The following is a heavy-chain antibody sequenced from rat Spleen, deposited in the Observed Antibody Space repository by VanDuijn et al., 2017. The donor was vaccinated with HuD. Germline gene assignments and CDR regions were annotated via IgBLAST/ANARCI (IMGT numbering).Heavy chain of an antibody. D-gene: IGHD1-1*01. Sequence: EVQLVESGGGLVQPGRSLKLSCAASGFTFSNYGMHWIRQAPTKGLEWVASTTPSGGGTYYRDSVKGRITISRDNAKSTLYLQMDSLRSEDTATYYCARHYYSDYYFDYWGQGVMVTVSS. CDR2: TTPSGGGT. V-gene: IGHV5-19*01. J-gene: IGHJ2*01. CDR3: ARHYYSDYYFDY. CDR1: GFTFSNYG.